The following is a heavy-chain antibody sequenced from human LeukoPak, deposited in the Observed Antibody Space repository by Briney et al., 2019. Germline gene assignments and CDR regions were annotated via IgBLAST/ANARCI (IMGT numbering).Heavy chain of an antibody. CDR3: ARDLDIVATTRNWFDP. V-gene: IGHV1-46*03. CDR1: GYTFTSYY. CDR2: INPSGGST. D-gene: IGHD5-12*01. J-gene: IGHJ5*02. Sequence: ASVKVSCKASGYTFTSYYMHWVRQAPGQGLEWMGIINPSGGSTSYAQKFQGRATMTRDTSTSTVYMELSSLRSEDTAVYYCARDLDIVATTRNWFDPWGQGTLVTVSS.